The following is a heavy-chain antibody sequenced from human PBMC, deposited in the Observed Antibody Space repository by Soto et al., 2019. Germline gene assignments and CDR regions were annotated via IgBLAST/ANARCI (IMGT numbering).Heavy chain of an antibody. D-gene: IGHD1-26*01. J-gene: IGHJ4*02. CDR2: IRSKAYGGTT. CDR1: GFTFGDYA. CDR3: TRLVEQNSGYSDD. Sequence: GGSLRLSCTASGFTFGDYAMSWFRQAPGKGLEWVGFIRSKAYGGTTEYAASVKGRFTISRDDSKSTAYLQMNSLKTEDTAVYYCTRLVEQNSGYSDDWGKGTLVTVSS. V-gene: IGHV3-49*03.